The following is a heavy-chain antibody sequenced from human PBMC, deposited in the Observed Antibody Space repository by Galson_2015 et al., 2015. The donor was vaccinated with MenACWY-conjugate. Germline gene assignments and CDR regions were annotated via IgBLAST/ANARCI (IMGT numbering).Heavy chain of an antibody. D-gene: IGHD1-26*01. CDR3: ARHPPGGRGLDV. J-gene: IGHJ6*02. Sequence: QSGAEVKKPGESLTISCKGSGYSFTNYWIGWVRQMPGKGLEWMGLFNPANSETRYSPSFQGQVTISADESISTAYLQWTSLKASDTAMYYCARHPPGGRGLDVWGPGTTVTVSS. CDR1: GYSFTNYW. CDR2: FNPANSET. V-gene: IGHV5-51*01.